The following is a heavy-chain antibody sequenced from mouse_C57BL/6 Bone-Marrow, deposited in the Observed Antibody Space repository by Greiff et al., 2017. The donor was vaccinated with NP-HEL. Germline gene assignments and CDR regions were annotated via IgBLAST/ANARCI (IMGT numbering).Heavy chain of an antibody. J-gene: IGHJ1*03. D-gene: IGHD2-12*01. Sequence: QVQLQQPGAELVRPGSSVKLSCKASGYTFTSYWMDWVKQRPGQGLEWIGNIYPSDSETHYNQKFKDKATLTVDKSSSTAYMQLSSLTSEDSAVYYCARFRPGAIDMIYLRYFDVWGTGTTVTVSS. CDR1: GYTFTSYW. CDR2: IYPSDSET. V-gene: IGHV1-61*01. CDR3: ARFRPGAIDMIYLRYFDV.